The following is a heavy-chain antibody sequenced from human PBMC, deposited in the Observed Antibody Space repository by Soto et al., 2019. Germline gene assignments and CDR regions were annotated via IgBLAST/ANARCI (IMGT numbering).Heavy chain of an antibody. D-gene: IGHD6-13*01. CDR1: GFTFSSYA. CDR3: ASSLHAAAAGTARYFDL. V-gene: IGHV3-33*08. J-gene: IGHJ2*01. CDR2: IWYDGSNK. Sequence: GGSLRLSCAASGFTFSSYAMHWVRQAPGKGLEWVAVIWYDGSNKYYADSVKGRFTISRDNSKNTLYLQMNSLRAEDTAVYYCASSLHAAAAGTARYFDLWGRGTLVTVSS.